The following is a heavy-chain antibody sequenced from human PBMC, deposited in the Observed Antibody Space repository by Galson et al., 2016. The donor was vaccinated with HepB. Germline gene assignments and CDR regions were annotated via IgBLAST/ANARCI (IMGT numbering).Heavy chain of an antibody. J-gene: IGHJ6*03. V-gene: IGHV4-31*11. CDR3: ARQYNYYYMDV. CDR1: GDSINSGGYY. Sequence: TLSLTCAVSGDSINSGGYYWSWIRQHPGKGLEWIGNIYYNGSTHNNPSLKSRITIIIDMSRNQFSLKLSSVTAADTAVYYCARQYNYYYMDVWGKGTTVTVSS. CDR2: IYYNGST.